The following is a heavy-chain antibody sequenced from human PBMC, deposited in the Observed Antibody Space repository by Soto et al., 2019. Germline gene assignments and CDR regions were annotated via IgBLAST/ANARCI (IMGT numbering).Heavy chain of an antibody. J-gene: IGHJ4*02. CDR2: ISWNSGSI. CDR3: AKGVTMVRGVIFFFDY. Sequence: GGSLRLSCAASGFTFDDYAMHWVRQAPGKGLEWVSGISWNSGSIGYADSVKGRFTISRDNAKNSLYLQMNSLRAEDTALYYCAKGVTMVRGVIFFFDYWGQGTLVTVSS. CDR1: GFTFDDYA. V-gene: IGHV3-9*01. D-gene: IGHD3-10*01.